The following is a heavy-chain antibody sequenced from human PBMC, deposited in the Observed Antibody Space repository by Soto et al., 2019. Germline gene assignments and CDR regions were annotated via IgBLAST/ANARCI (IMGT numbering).Heavy chain of an antibody. Sequence: SETLSLTCTVSGVSISSSIYYWGWIRQPPGKGLEWIGSIYYSGSTYYNPSLKSRVTISVDTSKNQFSLKLSSVTAADTAVYYCARSGLGYCSSTSCYQYNWFDPWGQGTLVTVSS. J-gene: IGHJ5*02. CDR3: ARSGLGYCSSTSCYQYNWFDP. D-gene: IGHD2-2*01. CDR1: GVSISSSIYY. CDR2: IYYSGST. V-gene: IGHV4-39*01.